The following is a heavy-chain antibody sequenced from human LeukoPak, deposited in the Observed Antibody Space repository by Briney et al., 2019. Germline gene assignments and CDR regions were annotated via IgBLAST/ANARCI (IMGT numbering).Heavy chain of an antibody. CDR3: ARVMDGSGYDSGYFDY. CDR1: GFTFSTYE. J-gene: IGHJ4*02. CDR2: ISNSDSTI. D-gene: IGHD5-12*01. V-gene: IGHV3-48*03. Sequence: GGSLRLSCAASGFTFSTYEMNWVRQAPGKGLEWVSYISNSDSTIKYADSVKGRFTISRDNAKNSLYLQMNSLRAEDTAVYYCARVMDGSGYDSGYFDYWGQGTLVTVSS.